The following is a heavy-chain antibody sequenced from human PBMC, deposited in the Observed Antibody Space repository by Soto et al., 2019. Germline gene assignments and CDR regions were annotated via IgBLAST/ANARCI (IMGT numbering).Heavy chain of an antibody. CDR2: MNPNSGNT. V-gene: IGHV1-8*01. CDR1: GYTFTSYD. CDR3: ARGSFAYGSYYFDY. J-gene: IGHJ4*02. D-gene: IGHD3-16*01. Sequence: QVQLVQSGAEVKKPGASVKVTCKASGYTFTSYDINWVRQATGQGLEWMGWMNPNSGNTGYAQKFQGRVTMTRNTSISTAYMELISLRSEDTAVYYCARGSFAYGSYYFDYWGQGTLVTVSS.